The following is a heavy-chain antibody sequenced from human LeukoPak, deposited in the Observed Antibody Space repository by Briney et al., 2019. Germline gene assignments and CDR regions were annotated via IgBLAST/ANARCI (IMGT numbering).Heavy chain of an antibody. D-gene: IGHD1-26*01. CDR2: IGGSVGSM. CDR3: AKYGPQDSGSSHFDY. CDR1: GFTFSSYV. J-gene: IGHJ4*02. V-gene: IGHV3-23*01. Sequence: GGSLRLSCAASGFTFSSYVMSWVRQAPGKGLEWVSNIGGSVGSMFYAASVKGRFAISRDNSKNTLFLQMNNLRVEDTAVYYCAKYGPQDSGSSHFDYWGQGALVTVSS.